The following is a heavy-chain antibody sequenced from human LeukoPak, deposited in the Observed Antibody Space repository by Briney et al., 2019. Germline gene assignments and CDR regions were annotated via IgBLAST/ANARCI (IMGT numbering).Heavy chain of an antibody. CDR1: GYTFTSYG. J-gene: IGHJ5*02. V-gene: IGHV1-18*01. CDR2: ISAYNGNT. D-gene: IGHD3-3*01. CDR3: ARDYLRFLEWLPHNWFDP. Sequence: GASVKVSCKASGYTFTSYGISWVRQAPGQGLEWMGWISAYNGNTNYAPKLQGRVTMTTDTSTRTGYMELRSLRSDDTAVYYCARDYLRFLEWLPHNWFDPWGQGTLVTVSS.